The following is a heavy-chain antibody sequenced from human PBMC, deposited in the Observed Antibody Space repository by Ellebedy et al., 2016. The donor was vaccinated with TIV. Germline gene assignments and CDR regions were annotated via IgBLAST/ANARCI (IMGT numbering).Heavy chain of an antibody. V-gene: IGHV3-7*01. CDR3: ATDGSYGDFRSPAHAFET. CDR2: INQDESQR. D-gene: IGHD4-17*01. Sequence: GGSLRLSCAASGFSFRSYWMSWLRQAPGKGLEWVANINQDESQRYYVDSVKGRFTISRDNTKSSLYLQMNSLRAEDTAVYYCATDGSYGDFRSPAHAFETWGQGTMVTVSS. CDR1: GFSFRSYW. J-gene: IGHJ3*02.